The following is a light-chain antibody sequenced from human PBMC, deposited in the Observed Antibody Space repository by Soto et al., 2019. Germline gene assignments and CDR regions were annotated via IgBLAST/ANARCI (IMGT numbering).Light chain of an antibody. CDR3: QQSEHYCT. V-gene: IGKV1-5*01. Sequence: TPCPLSPSVNVGDRDTITCRANQSISNWFAWYQQKPGKAPKLLIYDASNLESGVPSRFSGSGSGTEFSLTISNLQPDDCATYYCQQSEHYCTFGQRTKVDI. CDR2: DAS. CDR1: QSISNW. J-gene: IGKJ1*01.